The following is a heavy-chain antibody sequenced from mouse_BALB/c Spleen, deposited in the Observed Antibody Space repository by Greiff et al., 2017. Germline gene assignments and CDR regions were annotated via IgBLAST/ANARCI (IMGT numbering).Heavy chain of an antibody. CDR2: IRLKSDNYAT. V-gene: IGHV6-6*02. CDR3: TAGNWDFDY. Sequence: EVKLQESGGGLVKPGGSLKLSCAASGFTFSSYWMSWVRQSPEKGLEWVAEIRLKSDNYATHYAESVKGKFTISRDDSKSRLYLQMNSLRAEDTGIYYCTAGNWDFDYWGQGTTLTVSS. J-gene: IGHJ2*01. CDR1: GFTFSSYW. D-gene: IGHD4-1*01.